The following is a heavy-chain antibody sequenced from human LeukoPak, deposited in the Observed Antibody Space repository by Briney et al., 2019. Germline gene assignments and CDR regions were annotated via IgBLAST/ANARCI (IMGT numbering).Heavy chain of an antibody. CDR3: ARLKLDYSSSYFDY. Sequence: PSGTLSLTCAVSGGSISSSNWWSWVRQPPGKGLEWIGEIYHSGSTNYNPSLKSRVTISVDKSKNQFSLKLSSVTAADTAVYYCARLKLDYSSSYFDYWGQGTLVTVSS. V-gene: IGHV4-4*02. J-gene: IGHJ4*02. D-gene: IGHD6-6*01. CDR2: IYHSGST. CDR1: GGSISSSNW.